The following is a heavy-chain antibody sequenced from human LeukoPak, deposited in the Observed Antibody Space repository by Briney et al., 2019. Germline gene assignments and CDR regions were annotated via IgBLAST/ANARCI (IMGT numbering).Heavy chain of an antibody. Sequence: GGSLRLSCAASGFTFSSYEMNWVRQAPGKGLEWVSYISSSGSTIYYADSVKGRFTISRDNAKNSLYLQMNSLRAEDTAVYYCARGSGGYYLDQYYFDYWGQGTLVTVSS. CDR2: ISSSGSTI. CDR3: ARGSGGYYLDQYYFDY. J-gene: IGHJ4*02. D-gene: IGHD3-22*01. V-gene: IGHV3-48*03. CDR1: GFTFSSYE.